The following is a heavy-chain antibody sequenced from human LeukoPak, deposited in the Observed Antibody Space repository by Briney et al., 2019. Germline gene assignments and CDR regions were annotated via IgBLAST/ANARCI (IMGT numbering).Heavy chain of an antibody. CDR1: GFTFSDYY. J-gene: IGHJ4*02. D-gene: IGHD2-15*01. Sequence: GGSLRLSCAASGFTFSDYYMSWIRQAPGKGLEWVSYISSSGSTIYYADSVKGRFTISRDNAKNSLYLQMNSLRAEDTAVHYCARVGSVVAATPPDWGQGTLVTVSS. CDR2: ISSSGSTI. CDR3: ARVGSVVAATPPD. V-gene: IGHV3-11*04.